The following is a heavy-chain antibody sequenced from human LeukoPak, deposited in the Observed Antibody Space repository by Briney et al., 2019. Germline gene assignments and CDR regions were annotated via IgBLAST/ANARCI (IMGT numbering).Heavy chain of an antibody. J-gene: IGHJ6*03. Sequence: ASVKVSCKASGYTFTSYAMNWVRQAPGQGLEWMGWINTNTGNPTYAQGFTGRFVFSLDTSVSTAYLQISSLKAEDTAVYYCARYGSGSYYSSYYYYYMDVWGKGTTVTVSS. CDR3: ARYGSGSYYSSYYYYYMDV. D-gene: IGHD3-10*01. CDR2: INTNTGNP. V-gene: IGHV7-4-1*02. CDR1: GYTFTSYA.